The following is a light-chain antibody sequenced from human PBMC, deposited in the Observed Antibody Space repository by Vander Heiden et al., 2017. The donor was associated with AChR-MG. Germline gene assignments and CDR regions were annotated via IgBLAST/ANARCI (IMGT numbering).Light chain of an antibody. V-gene: IGKV3-11*01. CDR3: QQRDSWPLT. Sequence: EVVLTQSPASLSLSPGESATLSCRASQSVSSYLTWYQQKPGKAPRLLIYGASNRATGVPARFIGSGSGTDFTLTISNLEPEDFAVYYCQQRDSWPLTFGGGTKVEIK. J-gene: IGKJ4*01. CDR2: GAS. CDR1: QSVSSY.